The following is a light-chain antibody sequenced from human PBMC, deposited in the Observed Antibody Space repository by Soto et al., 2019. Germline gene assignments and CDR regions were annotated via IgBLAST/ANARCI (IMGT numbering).Light chain of an antibody. CDR3: QQYGSSPLT. Sequence: EIVLTQSPGTLSLSPGERATLSCRASQSVSSIYLGWYQQKPGQAPRPLIYGASTRATGIPDRFSGSGSGTDFTLTFSRLEPEDFAVYYCQQYGSSPLTFGGGTKVEIK. CDR2: GAS. J-gene: IGKJ4*01. V-gene: IGKV3-20*01. CDR1: QSVSSIY.